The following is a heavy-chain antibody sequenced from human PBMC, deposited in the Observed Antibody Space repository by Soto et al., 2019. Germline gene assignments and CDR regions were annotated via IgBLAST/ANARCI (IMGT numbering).Heavy chain of an antibody. CDR1: GYSFTSYW. V-gene: IGHV5-51*01. D-gene: IGHD5-18*01. CDR3: ARHLGRTRGYSSCMDV. CDR2: IYPGYSDT. J-gene: IGHJ6*02. Sequence: PGDSQKIYSKGSGYSFTSYWSGWVRQMPGKGLEWMGIIYPGYSDTRYSPCFQGQVTISADKSISTAYLQWSSLKASDTAMYYCARHLGRTRGYSSCMDVWGQGTTVTFS.